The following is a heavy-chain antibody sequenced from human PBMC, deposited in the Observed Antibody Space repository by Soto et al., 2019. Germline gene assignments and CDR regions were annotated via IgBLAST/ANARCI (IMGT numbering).Heavy chain of an antibody. CDR2: IIPIFGTT. CDR3: ARDNDRLQLGGNYYYILDV. CDR1: GGTFGSNA. Sequence: QVQLVQSETEVRKPGSSVKVSCRASGGTFGSNAISWVRQAPGQGLEWMGNIIPIFGTTKNAQNFQGRVTIAADESTSTAYMELSSLRSEDTAVYYCARDNDRLQLGGNYYYILDVWGQGTTITVSS. D-gene: IGHD4-4*01. J-gene: IGHJ6*02. V-gene: IGHV1-69*15.